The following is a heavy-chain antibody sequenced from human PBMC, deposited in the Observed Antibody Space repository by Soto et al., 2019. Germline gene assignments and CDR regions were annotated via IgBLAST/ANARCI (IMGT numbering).Heavy chain of an antibody. V-gene: IGHV3-66*01. D-gene: IGHD1-7*01. Sequence: EVQLVESGGDLVQPGGSLRLSCAASGFAVSSNYMTWVRQAPGKGLEWVSVIHSGGDTHYADSVRGRFTISRDNSKNTLYRQMNSLGAEDTAVYYCARGRTGTAYGGMDVWGQGITVTVSS. CDR1: GFAVSSNY. CDR2: IHSGGDT. J-gene: IGHJ6*02. CDR3: ARGRTGTAYGGMDV.